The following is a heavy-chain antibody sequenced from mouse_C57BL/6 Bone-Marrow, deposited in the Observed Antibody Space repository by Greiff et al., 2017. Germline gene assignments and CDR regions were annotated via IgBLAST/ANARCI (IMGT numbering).Heavy chain of an antibody. D-gene: IGHD1-1*01. V-gene: IGHV14-4*01. Sequence: VQLKESGAELVRPGASVKLSCTASGFNIKDDYMHWVKQRPEQGLEWIGWIDPENGDTEYASKFQGKATITADTSSNTAYLQLSSLTSEDTAVYYCTTEEDYYGSSCPWFAYWGQGTLVTVSA. J-gene: IGHJ3*01. CDR3: TTEEDYYGSSCPWFAY. CDR1: GFNIKDDY. CDR2: IDPENGDT.